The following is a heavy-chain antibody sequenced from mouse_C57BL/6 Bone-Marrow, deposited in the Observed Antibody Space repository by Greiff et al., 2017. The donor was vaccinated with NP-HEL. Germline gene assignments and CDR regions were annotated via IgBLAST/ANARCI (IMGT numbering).Heavy chain of an antibody. CDR1: GFNIKDDY. CDR3: KGYYGSYYFDY. CDR2: IDPENGDT. J-gene: IGHJ2*01. D-gene: IGHD1-1*01. Sequence: VQLQQSGAELVRPGASVKLSCTASGFNIKDDYMHWVKQRPEQGLEWIGWIDPENGDTEYASKFQGKATITADTSSNTAYLQLSSLTSEDTAVYYCKGYYGSYYFDYGGQGTTLTVSS. V-gene: IGHV14-4*01.